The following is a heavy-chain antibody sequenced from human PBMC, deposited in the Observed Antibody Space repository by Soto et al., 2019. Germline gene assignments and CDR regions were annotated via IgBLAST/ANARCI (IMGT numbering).Heavy chain of an antibody. CDR1: GGTFSSCA. Sequence: SVKVSCKASGGTFSSCAISWVRQAPGQGLEWMGGIIPIFGTANYAQKFQGRVTITADESTSTAYMELSSLRSEDTAVYYCARAVSGGSSGWYYFDYWGQGTLVTVSS. D-gene: IGHD6-19*01. J-gene: IGHJ4*02. V-gene: IGHV1-69*13. CDR3: ARAVSGGSSGWYYFDY. CDR2: IIPIFGTA.